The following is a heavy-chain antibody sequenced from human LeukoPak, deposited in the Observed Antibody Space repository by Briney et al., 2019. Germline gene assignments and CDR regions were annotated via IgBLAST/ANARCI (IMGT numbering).Heavy chain of an antibody. CDR3: ARDPVRRDSY. J-gene: IGHJ4*02. V-gene: IGHV3-74*01. D-gene: IGHD3-10*01. CDR2: INPEGSQT. Sequence: PGGSLRLSCAASGFTFNTYWMHWVRQAPGKGLVWVSHINPEGSQTNYADSVTGRFTISRDNAKNTLYLQMNSLRAEDTAVYYCARDPVRRDSYWGQGTLVTVSS. CDR1: GFTFNTYW.